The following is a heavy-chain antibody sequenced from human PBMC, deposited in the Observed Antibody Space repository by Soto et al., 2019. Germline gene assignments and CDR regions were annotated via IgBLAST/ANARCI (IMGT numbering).Heavy chain of an antibody. V-gene: IGHV3-33*01. J-gene: IGHJ4*02. CDR2: IRFDGSNE. CDR1: GGIFHGYG. D-gene: IGHD1-7*01. Sequence: QEQLVESGGGVVQPGTSLRLSCAVPGGIFHGYGMHWVRQAPGKGLEWVAIIRFDGSNEEYADSVKGRFTISRDNSNNTLYLQMNTLGAEDTAVYYCARDGIGGTVFRGYLDYWGRGTVVTVSS. CDR3: ARDGIGGTVFRGYLDY.